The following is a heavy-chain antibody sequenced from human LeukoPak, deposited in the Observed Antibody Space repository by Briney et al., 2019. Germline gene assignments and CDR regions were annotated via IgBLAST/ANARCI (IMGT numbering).Heavy chain of an antibody. CDR1: GYSISSGYY. CDR3: AREDSSTSGYFDL. Sequence: SETLSLTCTVSGYSISSGYYWGWIRQPPGKGLEWIGSIYHSGSTYYNPSLKSRVTISVDTSKNQFSLKLSSVTAADTAVYYCAREDSSTSGYFDLWGRGTLVTVSS. CDR2: IYHSGST. J-gene: IGHJ2*01. D-gene: IGHD6-13*01. V-gene: IGHV4-38-2*02.